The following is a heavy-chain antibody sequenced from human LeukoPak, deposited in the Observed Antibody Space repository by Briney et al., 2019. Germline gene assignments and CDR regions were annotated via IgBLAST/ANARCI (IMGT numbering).Heavy chain of an antibody. CDR2: ISYDGSNK. CDR3: AKDRGIAAARASRYYYYYGMDV. CDR1: GFTFSSYC. D-gene: IGHD6-13*01. J-gene: IGHJ6*02. Sequence: GRSLRLSCAASGFTFSSYCMHWVRQAPGKGLEWVADISYDGSNKYYADSVKGRFTISRDNSKNTLYLQMNSLRAEDTAVYYCAKDRGIAAARASRYYYYYGMDVWGQGTTVTVSS. V-gene: IGHV3-30*18.